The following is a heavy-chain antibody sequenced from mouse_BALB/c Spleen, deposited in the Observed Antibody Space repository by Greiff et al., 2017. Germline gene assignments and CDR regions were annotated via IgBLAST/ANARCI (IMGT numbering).Heavy chain of an antibody. D-gene: IGHD2-3*01. Sequence: VQGVESGAELVRPGTSVKVSCKASGYAFTNYLIEWVKQRPGQGLEWIGVINPGSGGTNYNEKFKGKATLTADKSSSTAYMQLSSLTSDDSAVYFCAREGDGYPWYFDVWGAGTTVTVSS. CDR3: AREGDGYPWYFDV. CDR2: INPGSGGT. CDR1: GYAFTNYL. J-gene: IGHJ1*01. V-gene: IGHV1-54*01.